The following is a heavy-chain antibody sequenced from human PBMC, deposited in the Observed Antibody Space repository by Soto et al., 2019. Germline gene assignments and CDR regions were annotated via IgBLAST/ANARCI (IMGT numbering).Heavy chain of an antibody. D-gene: IGHD1-1*01. Sequence: QVPLLQSGAEVKKPGASVKISCKASGYTFSFDYLNWVRQAPGQGLEWMGKINPDGGATTYAQSFQGRVSITSDASTGTVYMELSSLTSDDTAVYYCAKGRRNTFWGQGTLVSVSS. CDR3: AKGRRNTF. CDR2: INPDGGAT. CDR1: GYTFSFDY. V-gene: IGHV1-46*01. J-gene: IGHJ4*02.